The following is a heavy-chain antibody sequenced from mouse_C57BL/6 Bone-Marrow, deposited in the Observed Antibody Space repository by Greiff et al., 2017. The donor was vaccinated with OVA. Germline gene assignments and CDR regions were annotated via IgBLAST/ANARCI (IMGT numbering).Heavy chain of an antibody. J-gene: IGHJ3*01. CDR2: IYPGDGDT. Sequence: VQLQQSGAELVKPGASVKISCKASGYAFSSYWMNWVKQRPGKGLEWIGQIYPGDGDTNYNGKFKGKATLTADKSSSTAYMQLSSLTSEDSAVYFCARSVTSTGTWFAYWGQGTLVTVSA. CDR3: ARSVTSTGTWFAY. D-gene: IGHD4-1*02. V-gene: IGHV1-80*01. CDR1: GYAFSSYW.